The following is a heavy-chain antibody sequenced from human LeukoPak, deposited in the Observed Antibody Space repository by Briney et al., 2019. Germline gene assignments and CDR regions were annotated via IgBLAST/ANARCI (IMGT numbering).Heavy chain of an antibody. Sequence: PGGSLRLSCSASGLIFSDHYVDWVRQPPGKGLELVGRSRNKRNGYTKEYDTSLKGRFTVSRDESENSLYLQMSSLITEETAVYYCVKSRGDGVDFDFWGQGTLVTVSS. CDR1: GLIFSDHY. CDR2: SRNKRNGYTK. V-gene: IGHV3-72*01. CDR3: VKSRGDGVDFDF. D-gene: IGHD3-10*01. J-gene: IGHJ4*02.